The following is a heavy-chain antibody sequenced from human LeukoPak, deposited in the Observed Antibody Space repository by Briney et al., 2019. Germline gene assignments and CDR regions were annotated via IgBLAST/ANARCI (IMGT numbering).Heavy chain of an antibody. V-gene: IGHV3-23*01. CDR2: ISGSGGST. D-gene: IGHD3-10*01. CDR1: GFTFSSYG. CDR3: AKRGSGSYYTYDY. J-gene: IGHJ4*02. Sequence: PGGSLRLSCAASGFTFSSYGMSWVRQAPGKGLEWVSAISGSGGSTYYADSVKGRFTISRDNSKNTLYLQMNSLRAEDTAVYYCAKRGSGSYYTYDYWGQGTLVTVSS.